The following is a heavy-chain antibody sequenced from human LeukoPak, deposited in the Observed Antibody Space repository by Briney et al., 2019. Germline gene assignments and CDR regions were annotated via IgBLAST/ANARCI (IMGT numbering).Heavy chain of an antibody. CDR3: ARGGGIAAAGGSYWYFDL. CDR1: GYTFTGYY. V-gene: IGHV1-2*02. J-gene: IGHJ2*01. Sequence: ASVKVSCKASGYTFTGYYMHWVRQAPGQGLEWMGWINPNSGGTNYAQKFQGRVTMTRDTSISTAYMELSRLRSNDTAVYYCARGGGIAAAGGSYWYFDLWGRGTLVTVSS. D-gene: IGHD6-13*01. CDR2: INPNSGGT.